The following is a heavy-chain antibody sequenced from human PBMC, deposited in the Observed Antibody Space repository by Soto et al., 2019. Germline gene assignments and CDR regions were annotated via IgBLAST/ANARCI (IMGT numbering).Heavy chain of an antibody. D-gene: IGHD5-18*01. J-gene: IGHJ4*02. CDR1: GFTITYYG. V-gene: IGHV3-33*01. Sequence: QVQLVESGGGVVQPGGSLRLSCAASGFTITYYGMHWVRQAPGKGVEWVAALSSDGISEYYADSVKGRFSVSRDNIKNSMFLQISSLKGEDTAVYFCARNFAPQGQYNFDYWGQGTLVTVSS. CDR3: ARNFAPQGQYNFDY. CDR2: LSSDGISE.